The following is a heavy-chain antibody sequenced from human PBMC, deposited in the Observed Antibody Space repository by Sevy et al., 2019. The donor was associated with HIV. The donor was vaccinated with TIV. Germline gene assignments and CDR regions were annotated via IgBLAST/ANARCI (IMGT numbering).Heavy chain of an antibody. J-gene: IGHJ4*02. D-gene: IGHD3-16*01. CDR1: AFSFNTYA. CDR3: AKPRGSFYFDY. V-gene: IGHV3-23*01. Sequence: GGSLRLSCAASAFSFNTYAMSWVRRAPGKGLEWVSTISGSGDSTFYSDSLKGRFTISRDNSKNTLYLQMNSLRAEDKAVYYCAKPRGSFYFDYWGQGTLVTVSS. CDR2: ISGSGDST.